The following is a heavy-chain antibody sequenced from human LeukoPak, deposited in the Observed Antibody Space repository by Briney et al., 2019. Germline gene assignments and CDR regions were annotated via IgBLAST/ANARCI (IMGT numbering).Heavy chain of an antibody. CDR3: ARETGDDSSGFYDGFDR. D-gene: IGHD6-19*01. CDR1: GYTFTSYY. V-gene: IGHV1-46*01. Sequence: ASVTVSCKASGYTFTSYYMHWVRQAPGQGLEWMGIINPSGGSTSYAQKFQGRVTMTRDTSTSTVYMELSSLRSEDTAVYYCARETGDDSSGFYDGFDRWGQGTLVTVSS. J-gene: IGHJ5*02. CDR2: INPSGGST.